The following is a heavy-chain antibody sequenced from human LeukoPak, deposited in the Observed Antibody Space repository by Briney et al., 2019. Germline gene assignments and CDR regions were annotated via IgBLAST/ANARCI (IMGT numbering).Heavy chain of an antibody. CDR3: ARDFKGSYYFDY. CDR2: IWYDGSNK. CDR1: GFTFSSYG. V-gene: IGHV3-33*01. Sequence: GRPLRLSCAASGFTFSSYGMHWVRQAPGKGLEWVAVIWYDGSNKYYADSVKGRFTISRDNSKNTLYLQMNSLRAEDTAVYYCARDFKGSYYFDYWGQGTLVTVSS. J-gene: IGHJ4*02.